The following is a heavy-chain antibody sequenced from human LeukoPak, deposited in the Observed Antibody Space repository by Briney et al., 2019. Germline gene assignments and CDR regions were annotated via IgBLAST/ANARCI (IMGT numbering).Heavy chain of an antibody. J-gene: IGHJ4*02. D-gene: IGHD6-19*01. Sequence: GGSLRLSCAGSGFTFSTYWMSWVRQVPGKGLEWMANINEDGSEKNYVDSVKGRFTISRDNAKNSLYLQMNSLRAEDTAVYYCARDISGWYLDYWGQGTLVTVSS. V-gene: IGHV3-7*01. CDR1: GFTFSTYW. CDR2: INEDGSEK. CDR3: ARDISGWYLDY.